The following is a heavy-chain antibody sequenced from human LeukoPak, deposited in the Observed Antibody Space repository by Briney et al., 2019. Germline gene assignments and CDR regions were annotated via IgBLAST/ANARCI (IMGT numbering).Heavy chain of an antibody. J-gene: IGHJ4*02. Sequence: PSETLSLTCTVSGGSISTYYWSWIRQPPGKGLEWIGYVYHSGTTNYNPSLKRRVTISADTSKNQFSLKMKSVTAADTAVYYCARHGGTLGYFDNWGQGTLVTVSS. CDR3: ARHGGTLGYFDN. CDR2: VYHSGTT. D-gene: IGHD1-26*01. CDR1: GGSISTYY. V-gene: IGHV4-59*08.